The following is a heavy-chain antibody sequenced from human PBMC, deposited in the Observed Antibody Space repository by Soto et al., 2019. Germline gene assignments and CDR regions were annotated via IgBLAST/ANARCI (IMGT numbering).Heavy chain of an antibody. V-gene: IGHV4-30-2*01. CDR3: ARVPDR. CDR1: GGSISSGGYS. Sequence: QLQLQESGSGLVKPSQTLSLTCAVPGGSISSGGYSWNWIRQPPGKGLEWIGYIYHSGSTYYNPSLKSRVTISVDRSKNQFSLKLRSVTAADTAVYYCARVPDRWGQGTLVTVSS. J-gene: IGHJ5*02. CDR2: IYHSGST.